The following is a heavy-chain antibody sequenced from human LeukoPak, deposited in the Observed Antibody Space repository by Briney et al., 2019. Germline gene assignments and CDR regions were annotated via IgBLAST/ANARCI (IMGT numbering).Heavy chain of an antibody. D-gene: IGHD3-9*01. CDR2: IIPIFGTA. J-gene: IGHJ4*02. V-gene: IGHV1-69*13. Sequence: SVNVSCKASGGTFSSYAISWVRQAPGQGLEWMGGIIPIFGTANYAQKFQGRVTITADESTSTAYMELSSLRSEDTAVYYCARNKRYFDWLFWDYWGQGTLVTVSS. CDR1: GGTFSSYA. CDR3: ARNKRYFDWLFWDY.